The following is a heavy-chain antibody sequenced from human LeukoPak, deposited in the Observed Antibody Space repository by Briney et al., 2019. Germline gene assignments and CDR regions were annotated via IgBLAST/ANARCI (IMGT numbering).Heavy chain of an antibody. CDR3: ARDGFVGAADY. D-gene: IGHD6-13*01. CDR1: EFIFSGFW. V-gene: IGHV3-7*01. CDR2: IQQDGSEK. J-gene: IGHJ4*02. Sequence: GGSLRLSCAVSEFIFSGFWMIWARQAPGKGLEWVANIQQDGSEKQYVDSVRGSFTISRDNAKNSLYLQMNSLRVEDTAVYYCARDGFVGAADYWGQGTLVTVSS.